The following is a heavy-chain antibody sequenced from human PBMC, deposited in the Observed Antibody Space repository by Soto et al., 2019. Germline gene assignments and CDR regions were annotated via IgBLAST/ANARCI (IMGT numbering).Heavy chain of an antibody. CDR1: GGTFSSYT. Sequence: SVKVSCKASGGTFSSYTISWVRQAPGQGLEWMGRIIPILGIANYAQKFQGRVTITADKSTSTAYMELSSLRSEDTAVYYCASSYYDSSGSFYFDYWGQGTLVTVSS. D-gene: IGHD3-22*01. CDR3: ASSYYDSSGSFYFDY. V-gene: IGHV1-69*02. J-gene: IGHJ4*02. CDR2: IIPILGIA.